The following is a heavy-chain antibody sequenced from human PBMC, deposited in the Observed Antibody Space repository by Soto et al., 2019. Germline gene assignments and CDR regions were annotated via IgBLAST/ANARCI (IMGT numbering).Heavy chain of an antibody. CDR3: ARGRYGDY. D-gene: IGHD1-1*01. J-gene: IGHJ4*02. CDR2: ISAHNGNT. CDR1: GYAFTTYG. Sequence: QVHLVQSGAEVKKPGASVKVSCKGSGYAFTTYGITWVRQAPGQGLEWMGWISAHNGNTKYAQKLQGRVTVTRDTSTSTAYMELRSLRSDATAVYYCARGRYGDYWGQGALVTVSS. V-gene: IGHV1-18*01.